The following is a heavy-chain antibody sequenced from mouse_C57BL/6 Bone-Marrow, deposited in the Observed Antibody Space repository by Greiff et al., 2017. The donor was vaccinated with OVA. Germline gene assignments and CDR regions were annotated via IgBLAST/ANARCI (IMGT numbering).Heavy chain of an antibody. CDR2: ISDGGSYT. J-gene: IGHJ1*03. CDR3: ARPRYFDV. V-gene: IGHV5-4*01. CDR1: GFTFSSYA. Sequence: DVHLVESGGGLVKPGGSLKLSCAASGFTFSSYAMSWVRQTPEKRLEWVATISDGGSYTYYPDNVKGRFTISRDNAKNNLYLQMSHLKSEDTAMYYCARPRYFDVWGTGTTVTVSS.